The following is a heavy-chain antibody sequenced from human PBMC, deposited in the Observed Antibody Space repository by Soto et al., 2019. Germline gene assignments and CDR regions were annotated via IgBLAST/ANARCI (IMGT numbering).Heavy chain of an antibody. J-gene: IGHJ4*02. V-gene: IGHV1-3*01. CDR3: ARHRYYYDSSGYDY. D-gene: IGHD3-22*01. CDR1: AYTFTSSA. Sequence: ASVKVSCKASAYTFTSSAMHWVRQAPGQRLEWMGWINAGNGNTKYSQKFQGRVTITRDTSASTAYVELSILRSEDTAVYYCARHRYYYDSSGYDYWGQGTLVTVSS. CDR2: INAGNGNT.